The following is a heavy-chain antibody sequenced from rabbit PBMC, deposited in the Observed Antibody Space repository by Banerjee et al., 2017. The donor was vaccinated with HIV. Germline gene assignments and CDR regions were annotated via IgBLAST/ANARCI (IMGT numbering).Heavy chain of an antibody. D-gene: IGHD5-1*01. CDR3: ARGGEGGYGYLDL. J-gene: IGHJ4*01. V-gene: IGHV1S45*01. Sequence: QEQLEESGGDLVKPEGSLTLTCTASGFTLSSYWICWVRQAPGKGLEWIACIYSGDGDSYYASWAKGRFTISKTSSTTVTLQMTSLTAADTATYFCARGGEGGYGYLDLWGPGTLVTVS. CDR2: IYSGDGDS. CDR1: GFTLSSYW.